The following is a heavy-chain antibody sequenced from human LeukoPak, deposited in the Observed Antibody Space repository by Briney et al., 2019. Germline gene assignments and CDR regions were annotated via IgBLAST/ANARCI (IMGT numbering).Heavy chain of an antibody. CDR1: GGSISSGGYY. D-gene: IGHD5-18*01. V-gene: IGHV4-31*03. Sequence: SQTLSLTCTVSGGSISSGGYYWSWIRQHPGKGLEWIGYIYYSGSTYYNPSLKSRVTISVDTSKNQFSPKLSSVTAADTAVYYCARGLIGYSYGFSGFDPWGRGTLVTVSS. CDR2: IYYSGST. J-gene: IGHJ5*02. CDR3: ARGLIGYSYGFSGFDP.